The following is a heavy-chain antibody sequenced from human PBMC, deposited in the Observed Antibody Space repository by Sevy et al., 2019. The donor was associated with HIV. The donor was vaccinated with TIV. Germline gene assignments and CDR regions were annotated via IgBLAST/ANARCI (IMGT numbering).Heavy chain of an antibody. D-gene: IGHD3-10*01. CDR3: AHGTGYYGSGSYYNRGGYYFDY. Sequence: SGPTLVKPTQTLTLTCTFSGFSLSTSGVGVGWIRQPPGKALEWLALIYWNDDKRYSPSLKSRLTITKDTSKNQVVLTMSNMDPVDTATYHCAHGTGYYGSGSYYNRGGYYFDYWGQGTLVTVSS. CDR2: IYWNDDK. V-gene: IGHV2-5*01. J-gene: IGHJ4*02. CDR1: GFSLSTSGVG.